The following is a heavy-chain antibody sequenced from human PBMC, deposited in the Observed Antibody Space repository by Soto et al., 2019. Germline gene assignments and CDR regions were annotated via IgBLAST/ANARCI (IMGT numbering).Heavy chain of an antibody. CDR3: AREREYDFWSGYPLGGMDV. CDR1: GFTVSSNS. D-gene: IGHD3-3*01. CDR2: IYTGGNT. V-gene: IGHV3-66*01. Sequence: GGSLRLSCAASGFTVSSNSMSWVRQAPGKGLQWVSAIYTGGNTYYADSVKGRFTISRDNSKNTLYLQMNSLRAEDTAVYYCAREREYDFWSGYPLGGMDVWGQGTTVTVSS. J-gene: IGHJ6*02.